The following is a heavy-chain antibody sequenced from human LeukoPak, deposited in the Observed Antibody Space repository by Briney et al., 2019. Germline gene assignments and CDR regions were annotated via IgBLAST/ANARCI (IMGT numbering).Heavy chain of an antibody. CDR2: IWYDGSNK. CDR3: ASLKVGAAHDAFDI. D-gene: IGHD1-26*01. V-gene: IGHV3-33*01. CDR1: GFTFSSYG. Sequence: GSLRLSCAASGFTFSSYGMHWVRQAPGKGLEWVAVIWYDGSNKYYADSVKGRFTISRDDSKNTLYLQMNSLRAEDTAVYYCASLKVGAAHDAFDIWGQGTMVTVSS. J-gene: IGHJ3*02.